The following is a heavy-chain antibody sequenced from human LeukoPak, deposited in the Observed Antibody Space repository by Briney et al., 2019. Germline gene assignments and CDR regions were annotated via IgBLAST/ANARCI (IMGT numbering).Heavy chain of an antibody. CDR2: ISGSGGRT. CDR1: RFTFSSYA. CDR3: AKALDHSIYVTFDY. D-gene: IGHD4-4*01. V-gene: IGHV3-23*01. Sequence: GGSLTLSCAASRFTFSSYAMSWVSQAPGKGLEWVSAISGSGGRTYYADSVKGRFTISRDNSKNTLYLQVNSLRAEDTAVCYCAKALDHSIYVTFDYCGEGTLFTVSS. J-gene: IGHJ4*02.